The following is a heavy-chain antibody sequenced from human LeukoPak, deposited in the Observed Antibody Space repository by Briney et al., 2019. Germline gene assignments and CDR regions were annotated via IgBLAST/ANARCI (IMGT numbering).Heavy chain of an antibody. J-gene: IGHJ4*02. CDR1: GFTFGDYA. D-gene: IGHD1-26*01. Sequence: PGGSLRLSCTASGFTFGDYAMSWVRQAPGKGLEWVGFIRSKAYGGTTEYAASVKGRFTISRDDSKSTAYLQMNSLKTEDTAVYYCTRALYIVGATIGFDYWGQGTLVTVSS. V-gene: IGHV3-49*04. CDR2: IRSKAYGGTT. CDR3: TRALYIVGATIGFDY.